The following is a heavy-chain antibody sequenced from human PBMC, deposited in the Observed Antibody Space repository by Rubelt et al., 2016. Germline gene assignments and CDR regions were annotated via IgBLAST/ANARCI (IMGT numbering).Heavy chain of an antibody. J-gene: IGHJ4*02. Sequence: LVQPGGSLRLSCAASGFPFSSYAMSWVRQAPGKGLEWVSAISGSGGSTYYADSVKGRFTISRDNAKNSLYLQMNSLRAADAAMYYCLAGTSFWGQGTLVTVSS. CDR3: LAGTSF. D-gene: IGHD6-19*01. V-gene: IGHV3-23*01. CDR2: ISGSGGST. CDR1: GFPFSSYA.